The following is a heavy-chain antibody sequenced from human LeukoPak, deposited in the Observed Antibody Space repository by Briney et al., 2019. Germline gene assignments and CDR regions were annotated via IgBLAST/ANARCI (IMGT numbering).Heavy chain of an antibody. CDR3: ARDDEWDYFDY. CDR2: IYNSGST. V-gene: IGHV4-4*07. D-gene: IGHD1-26*01. J-gene: IGHJ4*02. CDR1: GGSIISYY. Sequence: SETLSLTFTVSGGSIISYYWSWIRQPAGKGLEWIGRIYNSGSTNYNPSITSRVTMSVDTSKNQFCLKLSYVTAAYTAVYYCARDDEWDYFDYWGQGTLVTVSS.